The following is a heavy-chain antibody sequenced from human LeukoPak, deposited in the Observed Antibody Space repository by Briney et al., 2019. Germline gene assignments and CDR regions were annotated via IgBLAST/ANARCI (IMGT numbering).Heavy chain of an antibody. CDR3: TKDLMTGFSSGWYLAY. D-gene: IGHD6-19*01. J-gene: IGHJ4*02. Sequence: PGGSLRLSCEGSGFSFNGYAMSWVRQVPGKGSEWVAVTGGSDDNTHYADSVKGRFSISRDTSENRLFLQMNSLRPDDSALYYCTKDLMTGFSSGWYLAYWGQGTLVTVSS. CDR1: GFSFNGYA. CDR2: TGGSDDNT. V-gene: IGHV3-23*01.